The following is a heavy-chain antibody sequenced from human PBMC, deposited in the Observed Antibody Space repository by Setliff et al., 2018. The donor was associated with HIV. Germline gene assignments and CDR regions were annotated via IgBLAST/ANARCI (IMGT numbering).Heavy chain of an antibody. V-gene: IGHV4-61*01. CDR2: IYYSGST. CDR1: GGSVGSGSYY. Sequence: SETLSLTCSVSGGSVGSGSYYWSWIRQSPGKGLEWLGYIYYSGSTTYNPSLKSLVTMSIDTSKNQFSLKLRSVTAADTAVYYCARDPPGYGDSNDFWGQGTLVTVSS. J-gene: IGHJ4*02. D-gene: IGHD4-17*01. CDR3: ARDPPGYGDSNDF.